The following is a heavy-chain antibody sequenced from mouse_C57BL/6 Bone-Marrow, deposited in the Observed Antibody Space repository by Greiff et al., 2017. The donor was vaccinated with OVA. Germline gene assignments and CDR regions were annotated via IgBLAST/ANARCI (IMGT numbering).Heavy chain of an antibody. V-gene: IGHV1-63*01. CDR3: ARSRIYYGNFDY. Sequence: QVQLQQSGAELVRPGTSVKMSCKASGYTFPNYWIGWAKQRPGHGLEWIGDIYPGGGYTNYNEKFKGKATLTADKSSSTAYMQFSSLTCEDSAIYYCARSRIYYGNFDYWGQGTTLTVSS. J-gene: IGHJ2*01. D-gene: IGHD2-1*01. CDR1: GYTFPNYW. CDR2: IYPGGGYT.